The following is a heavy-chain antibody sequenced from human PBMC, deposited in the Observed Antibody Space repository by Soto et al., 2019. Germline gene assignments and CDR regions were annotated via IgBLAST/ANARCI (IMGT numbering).Heavy chain of an antibody. CDR3: AGRIAVAGTDYFDY. D-gene: IGHD6-19*01. J-gene: IGHJ4*02. V-gene: IGHV1-69*13. Sequence: ASVKVSCKASGGTFSSYAISWVRQAPGQGLEWMGGIIPIFGTANYAQKFQGRVTITADESTSTAYMELSSLRSEDTAVYYCAGRIAVAGTDYFDYWGQGTLVTVSS. CDR1: GGTFSSYA. CDR2: IIPIFGTA.